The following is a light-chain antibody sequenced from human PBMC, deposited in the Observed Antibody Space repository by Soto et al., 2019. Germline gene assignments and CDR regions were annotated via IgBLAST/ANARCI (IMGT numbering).Light chain of an antibody. J-gene: IGLJ1*01. CDR1: SSDVGGYNY. CDR3: CSYAGTPDV. Sequence: QSALTQPRSVSGSPGQSVTISCTGTSSDVGGYNYVSWYQQHPGKAPKLMIYGVSERPSGVPDRFSGSKSGNTASLTISGLQAEDEADYYCCSYAGTPDVFGTGTKLTVL. V-gene: IGLV2-11*01. CDR2: GVS.